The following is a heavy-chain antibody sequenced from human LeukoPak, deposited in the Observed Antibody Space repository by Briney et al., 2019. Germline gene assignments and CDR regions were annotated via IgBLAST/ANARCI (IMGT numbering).Heavy chain of an antibody. D-gene: IGHD3-22*01. CDR1: GYTFTGYY. CDR3: ARNYYYDSSGYYYGMVDY. CDR2: INPNSGGT. J-gene: IGHJ4*02. V-gene: IGHV1-2*02. Sequence: GASVKVSCKASGYTFTGYYMHWVRQAPGQGLEWMGWINPNSGGTNYAQKFQGRVTMTRNTSISTAYMELSSLRSEDTAVYYCARNYYYDSSGYYYGMVDYWGQGTLVTVSS.